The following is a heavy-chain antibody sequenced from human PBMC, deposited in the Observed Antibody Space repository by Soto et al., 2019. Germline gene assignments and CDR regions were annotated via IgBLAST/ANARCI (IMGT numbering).Heavy chain of an antibody. CDR1: GFTFSSYW. V-gene: IGHV3-7*01. CDR2: IKQDGSEK. Sequence: EVQLVESGGGLVQPGGSLRLSCAASGFTFSSYWMSWVRQAPVKGLEWVGNIKQDGSEKNYVDFMEGRFTISRDNAENSLYLQMNGLGAEDTAVYYCARIASAGRGWDVWGQGTTVVVSS. CDR3: ARIASAGRGWDV. J-gene: IGHJ6*02. D-gene: IGHD6-13*01.